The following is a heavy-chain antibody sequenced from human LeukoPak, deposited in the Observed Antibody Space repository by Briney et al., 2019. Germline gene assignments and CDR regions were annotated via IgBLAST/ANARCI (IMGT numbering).Heavy chain of an antibody. Sequence: GGSLRLSCAASGFTFSSYWIHWVRQAPGKGLGWVSRINSDGSSTSYADSVKGRFTISRDNAKNTLYLQMNSLRAEDTAVYYCARRSAAKDAFDIWGQGTMVTVSS. CDR2: INSDGSST. V-gene: IGHV3-74*01. D-gene: IGHD6-25*01. CDR1: GFTFSSYW. J-gene: IGHJ3*02. CDR3: ARRSAAKDAFDI.